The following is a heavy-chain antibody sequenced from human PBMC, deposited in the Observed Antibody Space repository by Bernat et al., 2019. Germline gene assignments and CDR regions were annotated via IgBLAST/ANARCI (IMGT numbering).Heavy chain of an antibody. CDR2: ISYDGSNK. CDR1: GFTFSSYG. D-gene: IGHD5-18*01. CDR3: AKGDTAMAKYYYHYPGMDV. V-gene: IGHV3-30*18. J-gene: IGHJ6*02. Sequence: QVQLVESGGGVVQPGRSLRLSCAASGFTFSSYGMHWVRQAPGKGLEWVAVISYDGSNKDYADSVKGRFTISRDNSKNTLYLQMNSLRAEDTAVYYCAKGDTAMAKYYYHYPGMDVWGQGTTVTVSS.